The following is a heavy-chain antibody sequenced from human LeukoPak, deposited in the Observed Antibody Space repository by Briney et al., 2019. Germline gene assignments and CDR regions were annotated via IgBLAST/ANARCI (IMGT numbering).Heavy chain of an antibody. CDR2: IYTSGST. J-gene: IGHJ3*02. V-gene: IGHV4-4*07. CDR1: GGSISSYY. CDR3: ASIVVVTAADPSDAFDI. D-gene: IGHD2-21*02. Sequence: SETLSLTCTVSGGSISSYYWSWIRQPAGTGLEWIGRIYTSGSTNYNPSLKSRVTMSVDTSKNQFSLKLSSVTAADTAVYYCASIVVVTAADPSDAFDIWRQGTMVTVSS.